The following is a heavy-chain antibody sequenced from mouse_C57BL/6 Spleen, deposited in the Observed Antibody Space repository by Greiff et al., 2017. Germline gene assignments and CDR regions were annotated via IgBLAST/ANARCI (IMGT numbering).Heavy chain of an antibody. D-gene: IGHD4-1*01. J-gene: IGHJ2*01. CDR2: IDPSDSYT. Sequence: QVQLQQPGAELVMPGASVKLSCKASGYTFTSYWMHWVKQRPGQGLEWIGEIDPSDSYTNYNQKFKGKSTLTVDKSSSTAYMQLSSLTSEDSAVXYCARGRTGTAYWGQGTTLTVSS. CDR3: ARGRTGTAY. V-gene: IGHV1-69*01. CDR1: GYTFTSYW.